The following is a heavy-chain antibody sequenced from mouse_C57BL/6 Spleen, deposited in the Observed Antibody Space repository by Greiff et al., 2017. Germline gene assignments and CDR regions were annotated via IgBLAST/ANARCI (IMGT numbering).Heavy chain of an antibody. J-gene: IGHJ3*01. CDR1: GYAFSTSW. Sequence: VQLQQSGPELVKPGASVKISCKASGYAFSTSWMNWMKQRPGKGLEWIGRFYPGDGDTNYNGKFKGKATLTADKSSSTAYMQLSSVTSEDSAVWFCEGGGDEAWFAYWGKGTLVTVSA. CDR3: EGGGDEAWFAY. CDR2: FYPGDGDT. V-gene: IGHV1-82*01.